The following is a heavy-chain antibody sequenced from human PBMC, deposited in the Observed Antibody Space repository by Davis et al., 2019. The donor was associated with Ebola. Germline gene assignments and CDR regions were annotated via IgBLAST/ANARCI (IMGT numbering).Heavy chain of an antibody. CDR2: INAGNGNT. D-gene: IGHD6-6*01. J-gene: IGHJ6*02. V-gene: IGHV1-3*01. Sequence: SVPVSRLASLYTCIHYAIHWARQVSGQRLEWMGWINAGNGNTKYSQKFQGRVTITRDTSASTAYMELSSLRSEDTAVYYCARCSSSYNYYYGMDVWGQGTTVTVSS. CDR1: LYTCIHYA. CDR3: ARCSSSYNYYYGMDV.